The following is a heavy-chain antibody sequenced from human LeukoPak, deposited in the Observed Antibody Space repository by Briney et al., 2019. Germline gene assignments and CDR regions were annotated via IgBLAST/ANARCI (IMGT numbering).Heavy chain of an antibody. D-gene: IGHD3-10*01. Sequence: ASVKVSCKASGYTFTSYGISWVRQAPGQGLEWMGWISAYNGNTNYAQKLQGRVTMTTDTSTSTAYMELRSLRSDDTAVYYCARDTHYYGSGSYYRAPHGMDVWGQGTTVTVSS. J-gene: IGHJ6*02. CDR3: ARDTHYYGSGSYYRAPHGMDV. CDR2: ISAYNGNT. CDR1: GYTFTSYG. V-gene: IGHV1-18*01.